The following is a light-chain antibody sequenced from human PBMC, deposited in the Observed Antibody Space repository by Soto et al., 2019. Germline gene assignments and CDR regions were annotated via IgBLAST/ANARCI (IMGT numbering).Light chain of an antibody. CDR1: QDISNY. CDR3: PQYDNLPLA. CDR2: DAS. J-gene: IGKJ4*01. Sequence: DIQMTQSPSSLSASLGDRVTITCQASQDISNYLNWYQQKPGKAPKLLIYDASNLETGVPSRFSGSGSGTDFTFTISSLQPEDIATYYCPQYDNLPLAFGGGTKV. V-gene: IGKV1-33*01.